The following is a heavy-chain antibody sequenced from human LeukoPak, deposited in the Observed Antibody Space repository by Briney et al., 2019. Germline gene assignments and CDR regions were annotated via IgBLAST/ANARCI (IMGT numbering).Heavy chain of an antibody. J-gene: IGHJ6*03. V-gene: IGHV4-39*07. CDR2: INHSGST. Sequence: SETLSLTCTVSGGSISSSSYYWSWIRQPPGKGLEWIGEINHSGSTNYNPSLKSRVTISVDTSKNQFSLNLTSLTAADTAVYYCAREGGDYGDYYYYYMDVWGKGTTVTISS. CDR3: AREGGDYGDYYYYYMDV. D-gene: IGHD4-17*01. CDR1: GGSISSSSYY.